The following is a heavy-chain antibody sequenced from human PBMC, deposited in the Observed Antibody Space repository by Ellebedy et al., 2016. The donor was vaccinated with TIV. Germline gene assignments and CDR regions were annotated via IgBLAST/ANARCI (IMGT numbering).Heavy chain of an antibody. D-gene: IGHD2-15*01. J-gene: IGHJ3*02. Sequence: GESLKISCAASGFTFSDYYMSWIRQAPGKGLEWVSYISSSGSTIYYADSVKGRFTISRDNAKNSLYLQMNSLRAKDTAVYYCPRYCSGGSCYSNAFDIWGQGTMVTVSS. CDR3: PRYCSGGSCYSNAFDI. CDR2: ISSSGSTI. V-gene: IGHV3-11*01. CDR1: GFTFSDYY.